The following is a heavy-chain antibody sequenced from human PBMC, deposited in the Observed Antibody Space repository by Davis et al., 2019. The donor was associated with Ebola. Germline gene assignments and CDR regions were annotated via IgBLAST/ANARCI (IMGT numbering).Heavy chain of an antibody. V-gene: IGHV3-7*01. CDR2: IKQDGSEK. CDR3: ARWEWLRRAFDI. Sequence: GESLKISCGASGFTFPDYWMTWVRQAPGKGLEWVANIKQDGSEKYYVDSVKGRFTISRDNAKNSLYLQMNSLRAEDTAVYYCARWEWLRRAFDIWGQGTMVTVSS. D-gene: IGHD5-12*01. CDR1: GFTFPDYW. J-gene: IGHJ3*02.